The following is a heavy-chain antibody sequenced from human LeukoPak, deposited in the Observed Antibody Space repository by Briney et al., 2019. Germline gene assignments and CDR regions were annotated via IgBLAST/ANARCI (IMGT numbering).Heavy chain of an antibody. CDR2: ISYDAKNK. J-gene: IGHJ5*02. Sequence: SCKASGYTFTSYYMHWVRQAPGKGLEWVAVISYDAKNKNYADSVKGRFTISRDNFMNMLYLQMNSLRVEDTAVYYCARASFTYGDYGDNWFDPWGQGTLVTVSS. CDR3: ARASFTYGDYGDNWFDP. D-gene: IGHD4-17*01. CDR1: GYTFTSYY. V-gene: IGHV3-30*04.